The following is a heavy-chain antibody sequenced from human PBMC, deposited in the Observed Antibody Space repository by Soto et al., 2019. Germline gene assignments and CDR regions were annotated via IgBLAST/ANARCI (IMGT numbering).Heavy chain of an antibody. D-gene: IGHD3-3*01. V-gene: IGHV3-7*01. CDR1: GFTFSSYW. Sequence: QPGGSLRLSCAASGFTFSSYWMSWVRQAPGKGLEWVANIKQDGSEKYYVDSVKGRFTISRDNAKNSLYLQMNSLRAEDTAVYYCASTPNQNKYDFWSGSNWFDPWGQGTLVTVS. CDR3: ASTPNQNKYDFWSGSNWFDP. CDR2: IKQDGSEK. J-gene: IGHJ5*02.